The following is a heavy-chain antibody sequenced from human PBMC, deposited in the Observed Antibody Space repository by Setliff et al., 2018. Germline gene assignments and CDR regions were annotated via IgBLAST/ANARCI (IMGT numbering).Heavy chain of an antibody. Sequence: HPGGSLRLSCAASALTFSSYWMNWVRQAPGRGLEWISIISWDGVSAEYAASVRGRFAIARDNSKNILYLQMNSLRRDDTALYFCARAIGDYVMDSWGQGTLVTVSS. V-gene: IGHV3-43*01. CDR2: ISWDGVSA. J-gene: IGHJ4*02. CDR3: ARAIGDYVMDS. CDR1: ALTFSSYW. D-gene: IGHD4-17*01.